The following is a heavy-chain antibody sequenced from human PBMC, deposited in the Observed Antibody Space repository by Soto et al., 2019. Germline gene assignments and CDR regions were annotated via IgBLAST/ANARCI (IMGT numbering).Heavy chain of an antibody. CDR2: ISYDGSNK. J-gene: IGHJ6*02. V-gene: IGHV3-30*18. Sequence: GGSLRLSCAASGFTFSSYGMHWVRQAPGKGLEWVAVISYDGSNKYYADSVKGRFTISRDNSKNTLYLQLNSLRAEDTAVYYCAKDHGLIAAAGIPVYYYYGMDVWGQGTTVTVSS. CDR1: GFTFSSYG. CDR3: AKDHGLIAAAGIPVYYYYGMDV. D-gene: IGHD6-13*01.